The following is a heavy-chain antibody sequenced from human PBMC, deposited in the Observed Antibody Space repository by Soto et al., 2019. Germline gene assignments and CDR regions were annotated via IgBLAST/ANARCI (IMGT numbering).Heavy chain of an antibody. D-gene: IGHD3-22*01. CDR2: MNPNSGNT. CDR1: GYTFTSYD. Sequence: ASVKVSCKASGYTFTSYDINWVRQATGQGLEWMGWMNPNSGNTGYAQKFQGRVTMTRNTSISTAYMELSSLRSEDTAVYYCAKVGHMRHYDSSGYYYYYYYGMDVWGQGTTVTVSS. CDR3: AKVGHMRHYDSSGYYYYYYYGMDV. J-gene: IGHJ6*02. V-gene: IGHV1-8*01.